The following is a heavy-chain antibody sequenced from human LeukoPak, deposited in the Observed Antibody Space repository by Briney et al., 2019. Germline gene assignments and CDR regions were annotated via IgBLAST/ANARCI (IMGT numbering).Heavy chain of an antibody. CDR1: GGSISSYY. CDR2: IYSSGST. Sequence: SETLSLTCTVSGGSISSYYWSWIRQPAGKGLEWIGRIYSSGSTDYNPSLKSRVTMSVDTSKNKFSLKLSSVTAADTAVYYCARVAVGKGYPFDYWGQGTLVTVSS. V-gene: IGHV4-4*07. D-gene: IGHD2-15*01. CDR3: ARVAVGKGYPFDY. J-gene: IGHJ4*02.